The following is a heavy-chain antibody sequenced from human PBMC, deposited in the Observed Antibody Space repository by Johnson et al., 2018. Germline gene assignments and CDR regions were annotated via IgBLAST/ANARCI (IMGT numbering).Heavy chain of an antibody. J-gene: IGHJ6*02. CDR1: GFTFDDYT. CDR2: ISWDGGST. V-gene: IGHV3-43*01. CDR3: AKVGHTYYYYYGMDV. Sequence: EVQLVETGGVVVQPGGSLRLSCAASGFTFDDYTMHWVRQAPGKGLEWVSLISWDGGSTYYADSVKGRFTISRDNNKNSLYLQMNRLRTEDTALYYCAKVGHTYYYYYGMDVGGQGTTVTVSS. D-gene: IGHD1-26*01.